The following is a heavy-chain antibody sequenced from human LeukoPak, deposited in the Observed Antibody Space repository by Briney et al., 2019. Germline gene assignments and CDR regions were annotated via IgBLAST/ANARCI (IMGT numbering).Heavy chain of an antibody. Sequence: GGSLRLSCAASGFTFSSYALSWVRQAPEKGLEWVSGITGSGGSTYYAESVKGRFTISRDNSKNTLYLQMNSLRAEDTAVYYCAKRGGGSYFGYWGQGTLVAVSS. CDR1: GFTFSSYA. D-gene: IGHD2-21*01. J-gene: IGHJ4*02. V-gene: IGHV3-23*01. CDR3: AKRGGGSYFGY. CDR2: ITGSGGST.